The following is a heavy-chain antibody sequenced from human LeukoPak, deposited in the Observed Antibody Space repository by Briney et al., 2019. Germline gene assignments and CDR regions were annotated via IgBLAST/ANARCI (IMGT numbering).Heavy chain of an antibody. CDR2: IYPGDSDT. Sequence: GESLKISCKGSGYSFTSYWIGWVRQMPGKGLEWMGIIYPGDSDTRYSPSFQGQVTISADKSISTAYLQWSSLKASDTAMYYCARRYCSSTSCYIPKNNWFDPWGQRTLVTVSS. CDR1: GYSFTSYW. D-gene: IGHD2-2*02. J-gene: IGHJ5*02. V-gene: IGHV5-51*01. CDR3: ARRYCSSTSCYIPKNNWFDP.